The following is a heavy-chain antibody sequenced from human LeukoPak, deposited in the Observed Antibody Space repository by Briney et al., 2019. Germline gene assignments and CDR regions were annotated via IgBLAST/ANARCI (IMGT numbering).Heavy chain of an antibody. CDR1: GFTFSNYW. Sequence: GGSLRLSCAASGFTFSNYWMHWVRQTPGKGLVWVSHINSYGSITDYADSVKGRFTISRDNAKNTLYLQMNSLRAEDTAVYYCVRGNYFDYWGQGNLATVSS. J-gene: IGHJ4*02. D-gene: IGHD3-10*01. CDR2: INSYGSIT. CDR3: VRGNYFDY. V-gene: IGHV3-74*01.